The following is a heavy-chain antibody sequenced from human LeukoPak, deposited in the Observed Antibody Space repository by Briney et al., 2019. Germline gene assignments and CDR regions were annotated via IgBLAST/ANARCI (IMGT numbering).Heavy chain of an antibody. CDR1: GFTFSSYG. CDR2: IRYDGSNK. D-gene: IGHD3-22*01. Sequence: PGGSLRLSCAASGFTFSSYGMHWVRQAPGKGLEWVAFIRYDGSNKYYADSVKGRFTISRDNSKNTLYLQMNSLRSEDTAVYYCATYYYDSSGYSVSRAFDIWGQGTMVTVSS. CDR3: ATYYYDSSGYSVSRAFDI. V-gene: IGHV3-30*02. J-gene: IGHJ3*02.